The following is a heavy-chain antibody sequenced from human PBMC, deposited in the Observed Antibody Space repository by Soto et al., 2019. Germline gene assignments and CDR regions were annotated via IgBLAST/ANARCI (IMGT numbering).Heavy chain of an antibody. D-gene: IGHD6-19*01. J-gene: IGHJ6*02. Sequence: QLKESGPGQVSPSETLSLTCSVSGASIDDRGHHWSWLRRSPGRGLEWLGSVYHDGTNYYNPSLKTRVSVSVDTAKNQCSLKLASVTAADTAVYFCARDTGISVVGFFRKDPYFGLDVGGPGNKVTVSS. CDR3: ARDTGISVVGFFRKDPYFGLDV. CDR1: GASIDDRGHH. V-gene: IGHV4-39*02. CDR2: VYHDGTN.